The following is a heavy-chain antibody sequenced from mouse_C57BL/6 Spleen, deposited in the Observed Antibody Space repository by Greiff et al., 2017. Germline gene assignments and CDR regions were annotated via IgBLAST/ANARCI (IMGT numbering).Heavy chain of an antibody. V-gene: IGHV3-6*01. J-gene: IGHJ4*01. CDR1: GYSITSGYY. Sequence: VQLKESGPGLVKPSQSLSLTCSVTGYSITSGYYWNWIRQFPGNKLEWMGYISYDGSNNYNPSLKNRISITRDTSKNQFFLKLNSVTTEDTATYYCARGSGYYYGSSPYAMDYWGQGTSVTVSS. CDR3: ARGSGYYYGSSPYAMDY. CDR2: ISYDGSN. D-gene: IGHD1-1*01.